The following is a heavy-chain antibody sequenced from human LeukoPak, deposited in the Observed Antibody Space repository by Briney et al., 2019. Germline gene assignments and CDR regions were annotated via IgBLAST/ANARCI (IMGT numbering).Heavy chain of an antibody. CDR2: ISSSGSTI. Sequence: GGSLRLSCAASGFTFSSYEMNWVRQAPGKGLEWVSYISSSGSTIYYADSVKGRFTISRDNAKNSLYLQMNSLRAEDTAVYYCAREHYDILTGYQSFDYWGQGTLVTVSS. J-gene: IGHJ4*02. CDR1: GFTFSSYE. D-gene: IGHD3-9*01. CDR3: AREHYDILTGYQSFDY. V-gene: IGHV3-48*03.